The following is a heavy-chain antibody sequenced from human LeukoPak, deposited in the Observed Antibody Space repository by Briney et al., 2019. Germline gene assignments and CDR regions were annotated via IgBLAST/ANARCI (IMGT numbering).Heavy chain of an antibody. CDR1: GFTFSYYP. D-gene: IGHD3-10*01. CDR2: ISDSSITI. CDR3: AMITKPFDN. J-gene: IGHJ4*02. Sequence: PGGSLRLSWVASGFTFSYYPMTWAPQAPGKGLEWVSYISDSSITIHYADSVRGRFTISRDNAKNSLYLQTDSLRDEDTAVYYCAMITKPFDNWGQGTLVTVSS. V-gene: IGHV3-48*02.